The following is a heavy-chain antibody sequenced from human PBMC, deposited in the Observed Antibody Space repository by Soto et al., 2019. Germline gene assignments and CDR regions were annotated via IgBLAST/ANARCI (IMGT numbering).Heavy chain of an antibody. CDR3: AREGRYYYYGMDV. Sequence: GSLRLSCAASGFSFSDYYMSWIRQAPGKGLERVSFISSSGSTIYYADSVQGRFTISRDNANNSLYLQMNSLRAEDTAVYYCAREGRYYYYGMDVWGQGTTVTVSS. CDR1: GFSFSDYY. V-gene: IGHV3-11*01. J-gene: IGHJ6*02. CDR2: ISSSGSTI.